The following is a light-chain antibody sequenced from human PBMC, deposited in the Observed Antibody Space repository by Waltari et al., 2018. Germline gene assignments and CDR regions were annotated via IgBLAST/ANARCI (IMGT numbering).Light chain of an antibody. Sequence: QPVLTQPPSSSASPGESARLTCTLPSDINVGDFIIYWYQQKPGSPPRFLLYYNSDSEKAQGSGVPSRFSGSKDASANAGILVVSGLQSEDEADYYGMFWPSNVWVFGGGTKRTVL. CDR2: YNSDSEK. J-gene: IGLJ3*02. V-gene: IGLV5-37*01. CDR3: MFWPSNVWV. CDR1: SDINVGDFI.